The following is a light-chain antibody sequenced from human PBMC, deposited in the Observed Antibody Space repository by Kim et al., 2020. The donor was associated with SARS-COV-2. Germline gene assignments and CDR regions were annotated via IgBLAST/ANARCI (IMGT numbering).Light chain of an antibody. CDR2: GNS. V-gene: IGLV1-40*01. CDR1: SSNIGAGYD. CDR3: QSYDSSLSGV. Sequence: QYVLTQPPSVSGAPGQRVTISCTGSSSNIGAGYDVHWYQQLPGTAPKLLIYGNSNRPSGVPDRFSGSKSGTSASLAITGLQAEDEADYYCQSYDSSLSGVFGGGTQLTVL. J-gene: IGLJ3*02.